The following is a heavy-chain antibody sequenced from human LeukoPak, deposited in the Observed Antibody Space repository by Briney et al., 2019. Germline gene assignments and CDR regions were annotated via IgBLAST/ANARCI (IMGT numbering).Heavy chain of an antibody. J-gene: IGHJ6*04. Sequence: ASVKVSCKASGYTFTSYYMHWVRQAPGQGLEWMGIINPSGGSTSYAQKFQGRVTMTRDTSTSTVYMELSSLRSEDTAVYYCARDTILYSSSSGIYVWGKGTTVTVSS. V-gene: IGHV1-46*01. CDR1: GYTFTSYY. CDR3: ARDTILYSSSSGIYV. D-gene: IGHD6-6*01. CDR2: INPSGGST.